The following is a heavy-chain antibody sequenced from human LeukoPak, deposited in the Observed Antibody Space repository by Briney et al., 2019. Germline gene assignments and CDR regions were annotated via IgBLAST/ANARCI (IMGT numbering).Heavy chain of an antibody. D-gene: IGHD3-10*01. J-gene: IGHJ4*02. V-gene: IGHV3-23*01. CDR2: ITGGGGTT. CDR3: AKDRESPLLWFGRHRVQLDY. CDR1: GFIFSNYG. Sequence: GTLRLSCAASGFIFSNYGMTWVRQAPGKGLEWVSSITGGGGTTYYADSVKGRFTISRDNSKSTLYLQMNSLRAEDTAVYYCAKDRESPLLWFGRHRVQLDYWGQGTLVTVSS.